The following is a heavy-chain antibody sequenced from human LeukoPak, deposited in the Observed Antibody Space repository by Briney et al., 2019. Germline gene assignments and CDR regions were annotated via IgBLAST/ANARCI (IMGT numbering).Heavy chain of an antibody. J-gene: IGHJ4*02. D-gene: IGHD3-3*01. CDR3: ARGRRDIRFLEWLSETYYFDY. Sequence: SETLSLTCNVSGDSISSDYWSWIRQPPGKGLEWIGEINHSGSTNYNPSLKSRVTISVDTSKNQFSLKLSSVTAADTAVYYCARGRRDIRFLEWLSETYYFDYWGQGTLVTVSS. CDR1: GDSISSDY. CDR2: INHSGST. V-gene: IGHV4-34*01.